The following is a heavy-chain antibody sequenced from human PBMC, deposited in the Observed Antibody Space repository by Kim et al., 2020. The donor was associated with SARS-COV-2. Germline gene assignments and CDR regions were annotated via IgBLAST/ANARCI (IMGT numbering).Heavy chain of an antibody. Sequence: AETVMGRFTATRDNAKNSLYLQMGSLRAEDTAVYYCARGGGDSYYYGMDVWGRGTTVTVSS. J-gene: IGHJ6*02. V-gene: IGHV3-11*05. CDR3: ARGGGDSYYYGMDV.